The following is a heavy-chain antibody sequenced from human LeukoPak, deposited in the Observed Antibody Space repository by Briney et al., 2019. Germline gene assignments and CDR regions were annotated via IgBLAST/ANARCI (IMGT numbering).Heavy chain of an antibody. CDR3: ARLMGGSSSNDFAFDI. Sequence: ASVKVSCKVSGYTLTGLSMHWVRQAPGKGLEWMGGFDPEDGETIYAQKFQGRVTMTEDTSTDTAYMELSSLRSEDTAVYYCARLMGGSSSNDFAFDIWGQGTMVTVSS. D-gene: IGHD6-6*01. CDR2: FDPEDGET. V-gene: IGHV1-24*01. J-gene: IGHJ3*02. CDR1: GYTLTGLS.